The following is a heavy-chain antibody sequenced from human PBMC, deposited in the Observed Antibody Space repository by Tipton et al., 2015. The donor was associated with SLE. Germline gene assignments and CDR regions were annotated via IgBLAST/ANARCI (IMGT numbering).Heavy chain of an antibody. CDR2: IYYSGST. V-gene: IGHV4-61*08. Sequence: TLSLTCTVSGGSISSGGYYSSWLRQHPGQGLEWIGDIYYSGSTNYNPSLKSRVTISVDTSKNQFSLKLSSVTAADTAVYYCARDRSRDGYNFDAFDIWGQGTMVTVSS. J-gene: IGHJ3*02. D-gene: IGHD5-24*01. CDR3: ARDRSRDGYNFDAFDI. CDR1: GGSISSGGYY.